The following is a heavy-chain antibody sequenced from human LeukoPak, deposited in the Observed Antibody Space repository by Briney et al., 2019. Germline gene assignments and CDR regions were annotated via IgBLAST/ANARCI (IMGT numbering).Heavy chain of an antibody. V-gene: IGHV1-18*01. D-gene: IGHD3-22*01. CDR1: GYTFTIYG. Sequence: GASVKVSRKASGYTFTIYGISWVRQAPGKGLEWMGWISAYNGNTNYAQKLQGRVTMTTDTSTSTAYMELRSLRSDDTAVYYCASTPYYDSSGYNYWGQGTLVTVSS. CDR3: ASTPYYDSSGYNY. CDR2: ISAYNGNT. J-gene: IGHJ4*02.